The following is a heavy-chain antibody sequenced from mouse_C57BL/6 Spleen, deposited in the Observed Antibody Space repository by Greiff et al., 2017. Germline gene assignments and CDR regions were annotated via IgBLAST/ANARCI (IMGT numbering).Heavy chain of an antibody. J-gene: IGHJ2*01. Sequence: VQLKESGAELVRPGASVKLSCKASGYTFTDYYINWVKQRPGQGLEWIARIYPGSGNTYYNEKFKGKATLTAEKSSSTAYMQLSSLTSEDSAVYFCAREPDGFDYWGQGTTLTVSS. CDR3: AREPDGFDY. V-gene: IGHV1-76*01. CDR2: IYPGSGNT. D-gene: IGHD2-3*01. CDR1: GYTFTDYY.